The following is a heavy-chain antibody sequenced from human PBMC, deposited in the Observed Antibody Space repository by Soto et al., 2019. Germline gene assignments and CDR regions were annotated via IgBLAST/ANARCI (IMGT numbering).Heavy chain of an antibody. J-gene: IGHJ6*02. CDR3: ARDLRLPPYYHYYYGMDV. D-gene: IGHD2-15*01. CDR1: GYTFTGYY. Sequence: GASVKVSCKASGYTFTGYYMHWVRQAPGQGLEWMGWINPNSGGTNYAQKFQGRVTMTRDTSISTAYMELSRLRSDDTAVYYCARDLRLPPYYHYYYGMDVWGQGTTVTVSS. CDR2: INPNSGGT. V-gene: IGHV1-2*02.